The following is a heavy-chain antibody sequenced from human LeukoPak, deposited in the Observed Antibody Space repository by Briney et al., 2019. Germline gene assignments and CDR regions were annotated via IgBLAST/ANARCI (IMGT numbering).Heavy chain of an antibody. CDR2: IYYSGNT. CDR1: GGSISSSGYY. J-gene: IGHJ5*02. V-gene: IGHV4-39*01. D-gene: IGHD1-26*01. Sequence: VKPSETLSLTCTVSGGSISSSGYYWGWIRQPPGKGLEWIASIYYSGNTYYNPSLKSRVTISVDTSKNQLSLKLSSLTAADTAVYYCARHEYSGSYYGLSWFDPWGQGTLVTVSS. CDR3: ARHEYSGSYYGLSWFDP.